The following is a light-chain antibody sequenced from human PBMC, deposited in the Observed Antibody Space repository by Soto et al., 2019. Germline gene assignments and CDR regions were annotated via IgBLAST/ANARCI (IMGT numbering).Light chain of an antibody. J-gene: IGLJ1*01. V-gene: IGLV2-18*02. CDR1: SSDIGSYNR. CDR2: EVN. Sequence: QSVLTQPASVSGSPGQSITISCTGTSSDIGSYNRVSWYQQPPGAAPKLIIYEVNNRSSGVPDRFSGSKSGNTASLTISGLQAEDEADYYCNSFTTSSTYVFGTGTKVTVL. CDR3: NSFTTSSTYV.